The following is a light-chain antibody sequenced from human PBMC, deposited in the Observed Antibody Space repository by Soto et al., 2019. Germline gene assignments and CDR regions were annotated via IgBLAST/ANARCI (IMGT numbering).Light chain of an antibody. V-gene: IGLV1-47*01. CDR3: AAWDDSLSGVV. CDR2: RNN. CDR1: SSNIGSNY. J-gene: IGLJ2*01. Sequence: QSVLTQPHSASGTPGQRVTISCSGSSSNIGSNYVYWYQQLPGTAPKLLIYRNNQRPSGVPDRFSGSKSGTSASLAISGLRSEDEAVYYCAAWDDSLSGVVFGGGTKVTVL.